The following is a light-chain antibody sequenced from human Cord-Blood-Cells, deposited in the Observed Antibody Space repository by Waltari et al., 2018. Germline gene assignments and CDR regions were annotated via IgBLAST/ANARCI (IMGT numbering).Light chain of an antibody. Sequence: SSELTQDPAVSVALGQTVRITCQGDSLRSYYASWYQQKPGQAPVLVIYGKNNRPSGIPDRFSGSSSGNTASLTITVAQAEDEADYDCNSRDSSGNHLVFGGGTKLTVL. CDR1: SLRSYY. V-gene: IGLV3-19*01. CDR2: GKN. J-gene: IGLJ2*01. CDR3: NSRDSSGNHLV.